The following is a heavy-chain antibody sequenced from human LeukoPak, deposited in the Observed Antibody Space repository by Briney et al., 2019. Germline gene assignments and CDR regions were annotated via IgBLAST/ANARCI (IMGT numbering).Heavy chain of an antibody. J-gene: IGHJ4*02. D-gene: IGHD1-26*01. V-gene: IGHV3-30*02. CDR3: AKDPLVSGSYFDY. CDR2: IRYDGSNK. Sequence: PGGSLRLSCAASGFTFSSYGMHWVRQAPGKGLEWVAFIRYDGSNKYYADSVKGRFTISRDNSKNTLYLQMNSLRAEDTAVYYCAKDPLVSGSYFDYRGQGTLVTVSS. CDR1: GFTFSSYG.